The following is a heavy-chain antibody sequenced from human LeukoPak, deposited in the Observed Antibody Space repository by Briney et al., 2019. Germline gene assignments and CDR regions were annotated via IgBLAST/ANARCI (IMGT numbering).Heavy chain of an antibody. V-gene: IGHV3-53*01. CDR1: GFTASSNY. CDR3: ARGGVNDFWSGYYTGIGDYYYMEV. CDR2: IYSGGST. J-gene: IGHJ6*03. Sequence: GGSLRLSCAASGFTASSNYMSWVRQAPGKGLEWVSFIYSGGSTYYADSVKGRFTISRDNSKNTLYLQMNSLRAEDSAVYYCARGGVNDFWSGYYTGIGDYYYMEVWGKGTTVTVSS. D-gene: IGHD3-3*01.